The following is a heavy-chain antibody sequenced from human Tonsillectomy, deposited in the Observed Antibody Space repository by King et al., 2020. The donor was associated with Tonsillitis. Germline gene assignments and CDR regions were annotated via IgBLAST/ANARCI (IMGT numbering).Heavy chain of an antibody. CDR1: GGSISSYY. CDR3: ARGYRPNWFDP. V-gene: IGHV4-59*01. CDR2: IYYSGST. D-gene: IGHD1-14*01. Sequence: VQLQESGPGLVKPSETLSLTCTVSGGSISSYYWSWIRQPPGKGLEWIGYIYYSGSTNYNPSLKSRVTISVDTSKNQFSLKLSSVTAADTAVYYCARGYRPNWFDPWGQGTLVTVSS. J-gene: IGHJ5*02.